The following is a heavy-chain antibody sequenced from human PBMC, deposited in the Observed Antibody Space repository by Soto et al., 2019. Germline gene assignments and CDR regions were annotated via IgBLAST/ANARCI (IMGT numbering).Heavy chain of an antibody. Sequence: LSLTCAVYDTSFSGYYWSWIRQPPGKGLEWIGEIFHGGSTDYSPSLKSRVTISVDTSKNQFSLELSSVTAADTAVYYCARPHYDSNTFYSFFDYWGQGTLVTVSS. D-gene: IGHD3-22*01. J-gene: IGHJ4*02. V-gene: IGHV4-34*12. CDR2: IFHGGST. CDR3: ARPHYDSNTFYSFFDY. CDR1: DTSFSGYY.